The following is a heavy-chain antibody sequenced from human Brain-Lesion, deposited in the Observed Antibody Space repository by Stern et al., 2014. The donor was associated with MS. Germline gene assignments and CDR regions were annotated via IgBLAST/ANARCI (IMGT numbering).Heavy chain of an antibody. J-gene: IGHJ4*02. CDR3: GRVSEW. V-gene: IGHV3-7*04. Sequence: QLVQSGGGLVQPGGSLRLSCAASGFFFTNYWMSWVRQAPGKGLEGVGDIRDDGSKTYYGVSVKGRFTISRDNTKNSLYLQMNSLRAEDTAVYYCGRVSEWWGQGTLVTVSS. CDR1: GFFFTNYW. CDR2: IRDDGSKT. D-gene: IGHD1-14*01.